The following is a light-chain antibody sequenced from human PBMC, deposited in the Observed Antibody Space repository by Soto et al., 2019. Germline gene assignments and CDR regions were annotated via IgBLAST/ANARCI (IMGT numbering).Light chain of an antibody. V-gene: IGLV2-23*02. CDR3: CSYAPETNV. CDR1: SSDVGSYNL. CDR2: EVN. J-gene: IGLJ1*01. Sequence: QSALTQPASVSESPGQSITISCTGSSSDVGSYNLVSWYQQHPGQAPKLLIFEVNKRPSGVSSRFSGSKSGNTASLTISGLQFDDEADYYCCSYAPETNVFGAGTKVTVL.